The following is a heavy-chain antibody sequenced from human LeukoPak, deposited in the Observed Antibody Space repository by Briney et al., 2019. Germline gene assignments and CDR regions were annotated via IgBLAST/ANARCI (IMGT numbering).Heavy chain of an antibody. V-gene: IGHV3-30-3*01. D-gene: IGHD5-24*01. Sequence: GGSLRLFCAASGFTFSSYAMHWVRQAPGKGLEWVTVISYDGSNKYYADSVKGRFTISRDNSKNTLYLQMNSLRAEDTAVYYCARAMVEMATIPWVWGQGTLVTVSS. CDR1: GFTFSSYA. CDR2: ISYDGSNK. J-gene: IGHJ4*02. CDR3: ARAMVEMATIPWV.